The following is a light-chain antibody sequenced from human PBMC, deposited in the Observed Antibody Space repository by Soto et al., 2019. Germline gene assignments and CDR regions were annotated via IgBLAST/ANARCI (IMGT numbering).Light chain of an antibody. CDR2: EVS. Sequence: QSALTQPASVSGSPGQSITISCTGSSSDIGTYNLVSWYRHHPGKAPKLIIYEVSLRPSGISYRFSASKSGNTASLTISGLQAEDEADYHCCSYAGSDTWVFGGGTNLTVL. J-gene: IGLJ2*01. CDR1: SSDIGTYNL. CDR3: CSYAGSDTWV. V-gene: IGLV2-23*02.